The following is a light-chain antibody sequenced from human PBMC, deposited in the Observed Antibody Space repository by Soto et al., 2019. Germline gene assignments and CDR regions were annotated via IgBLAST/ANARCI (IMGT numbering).Light chain of an antibody. Sequence: IQVTQSPSSVSASVGDRVTITCRASQPISSWLAWYQQKPGQPPNLLIYSASTLRSGVPSRFSGSESGTLFTLTITNMQPEDFANYYCQQASSLPLTFGGGTKVDIK. J-gene: IGKJ4*01. CDR2: SAS. CDR3: QQASSLPLT. CDR1: QPISSW. V-gene: IGKV1-12*01.